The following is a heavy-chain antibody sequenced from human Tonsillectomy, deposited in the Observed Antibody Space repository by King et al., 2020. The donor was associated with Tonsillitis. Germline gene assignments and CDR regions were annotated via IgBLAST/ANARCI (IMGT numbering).Heavy chain of an antibody. J-gene: IGHJ3*02. Sequence: QLVQSGAEVKKPGASVKVSCKASGYTFTSYGISWVRQAPGQGLEWMGWISAYNGNTNYAQKLQGRVTMTTDTSTSTAYMELRSLRSDDTAVYYCARVNTIFGVVIIRGAFDIWGQGTMVTVSS. CDR2: ISAYNGNT. CDR1: GYTFTSYG. D-gene: IGHD3-3*01. CDR3: ARVNTIFGVVIIRGAFDI. V-gene: IGHV1-18*01.